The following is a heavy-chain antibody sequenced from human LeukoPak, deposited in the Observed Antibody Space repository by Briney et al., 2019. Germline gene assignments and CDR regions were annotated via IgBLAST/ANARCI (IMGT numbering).Heavy chain of an antibody. CDR3: ARDTYYGSPPRV. CDR2: IYSGGST. Sequence: GGSLRLSCAASGFTVSSNYLSWVRPAPGKGLEWVSVIYSGGSTYYADSVKGRFTISRHNSKNTLYLQMNSLRAEDTAVYYCARDTYYGSPPRVWGQGTLVTVSS. D-gene: IGHD3-10*01. CDR1: GFTVSSNY. V-gene: IGHV3-53*04. J-gene: IGHJ4*02.